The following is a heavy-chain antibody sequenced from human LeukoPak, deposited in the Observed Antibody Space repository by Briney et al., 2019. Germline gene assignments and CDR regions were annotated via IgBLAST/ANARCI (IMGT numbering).Heavy chain of an antibody. CDR2: IVPVFRTT. D-gene: IGHD1-14*01. V-gene: IGHV1-69*05. CDR3: ANTANPDAWFDP. Sequence: SVKVSCKASGGTFSRYDISWVREAPGQGLEWTGGIVPVFRTTTYAQKFQGRVTISTDVSTSTAYMELRSLRSDDTAVYYCANTANPDAWFDPWGQGTLVTVSS. CDR1: GGTFSRYD. J-gene: IGHJ5*02.